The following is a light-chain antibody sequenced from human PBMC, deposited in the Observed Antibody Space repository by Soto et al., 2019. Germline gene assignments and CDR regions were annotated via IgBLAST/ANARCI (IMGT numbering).Light chain of an antibody. CDR1: QSVSSN. Sequence: EIVMTQSPATLSVSPGERATLSCRASQSVSSNLAWYQQKPGQAPRLLIYGASTRATGVPARFSGSGSGTDFTLTISSLQSEDFAVYYCQQYGKLPITFGQGTRLEIK. J-gene: IGKJ5*01. CDR3: QQYGKLPIT. V-gene: IGKV3-15*01. CDR2: GAS.